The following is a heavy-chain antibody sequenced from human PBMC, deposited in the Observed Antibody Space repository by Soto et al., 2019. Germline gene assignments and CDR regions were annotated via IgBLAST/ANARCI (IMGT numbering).Heavy chain of an antibody. CDR3: ARRYGASFDY. J-gene: IGHJ4*02. D-gene: IGHD4-17*01. CDR2: IYYSGST. CDR1: GGSTSSYY. V-gene: IGHV4-59*01. Sequence: SETLSLTCSVSGGSTSSYYWSWIRQPPGKGLEWIGYIYYSGSTNYNPSLKSRVTISVDTSKNQFSLKLSSVTAADTAVYYCARRYGASFDYWGQGTLVTVSS.